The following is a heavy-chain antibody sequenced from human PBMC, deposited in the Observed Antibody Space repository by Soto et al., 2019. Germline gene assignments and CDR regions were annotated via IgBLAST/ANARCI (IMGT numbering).Heavy chain of an antibody. D-gene: IGHD3-10*01. CDR2: IIPIFGTA. CDR1: GGTFSSYA. V-gene: IGHV1-69*01. CDR3: ARDRGVRGVIKPDYYYYYGMDV. J-gene: IGHJ6*02. Sequence: QVQLVQSGAEVKKPGSSVKVSCKASGGTFSSYAISWVRQAPGQGLEWMGGIIPIFGTANYAQKFQGRVTITADESTSTAYMELSRLRSEDTAVYYCARDRGVRGVIKPDYYYYYGMDVWGQGTTVTVSS.